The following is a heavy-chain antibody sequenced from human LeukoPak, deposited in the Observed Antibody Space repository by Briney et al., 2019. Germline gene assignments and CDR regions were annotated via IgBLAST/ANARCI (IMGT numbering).Heavy chain of an antibody. J-gene: IGHJ4*02. CDR2: IGTYNRYT. CDR1: GCIFTNYG. Sequence: GGSVRVSCKASGCIFTNYGISWVRQAPGQGLEWMCWIGTYNRYTNYAHKLQGRVTLTTDTSTSTASIDLRSLRSYDTAVYYCVREKYCSGDTCFSGALVSWGQGTLVTVSS. CDR3: VREKYCSGDTCFSGALVS. D-gene: IGHD2-15*01. V-gene: IGHV1-18*01.